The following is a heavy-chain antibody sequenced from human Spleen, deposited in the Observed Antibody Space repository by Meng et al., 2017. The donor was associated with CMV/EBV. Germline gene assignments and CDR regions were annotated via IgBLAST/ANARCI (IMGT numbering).Heavy chain of an antibody. D-gene: IGHD2-2*01. J-gene: IGHJ4*02. CDR2: INPNSGGT. V-gene: IGHV1-2*02. CDR1: GYTFTGYY. Sequence: ASVKVSCKASGYTFTGYYIHWVRQAPGQGLEWMGWINPNSGGTNYAQKFQGRVTMTRDTSISTAYMELSRLRSDDTAVYYCARDSRRVGVVPAAMGYWGQGTLVTVSS. CDR3: ARDSRRVGVVPAAMGY.